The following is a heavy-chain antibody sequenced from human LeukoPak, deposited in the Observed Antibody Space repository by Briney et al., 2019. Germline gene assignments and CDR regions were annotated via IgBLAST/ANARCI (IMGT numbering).Heavy chain of an antibody. J-gene: IGHJ3*02. D-gene: IGHD5-18*01. CDR1: GFTFSSYA. CDR3: AKESTRGYSYGYQDAFDI. CDR2: ISGSGGST. V-gene: IGHV3-23*01. Sequence: PGGSLRLSCAASGFTFSSYAMSWVRHAPGKGLEWVSAISGSGGSTYYADSVKGRFTISRDNSKNTLYLQMNSLRAEDTAVYYCAKESTRGYSYGYQDAFDIWGQGTMVTVSS.